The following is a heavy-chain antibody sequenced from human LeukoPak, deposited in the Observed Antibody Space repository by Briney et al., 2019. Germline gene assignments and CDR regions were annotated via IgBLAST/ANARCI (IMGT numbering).Heavy chain of an antibody. D-gene: IGHD2-21*02. CDR1: GFTFSSYA. Sequence: VQPGRSLRLSCAASGFTFSSYAMHWVRQAPGKGLEWVAVISYDGSNKYYADSVKGRFTISRDNSKNTLYLQMNSLRAEDTAVYYCAKSGDDYPSDYFDYWGQGTLVTVSS. V-gene: IGHV3-30*07. CDR2: ISYDGSNK. J-gene: IGHJ4*02. CDR3: AKSGDDYPSDYFDY.